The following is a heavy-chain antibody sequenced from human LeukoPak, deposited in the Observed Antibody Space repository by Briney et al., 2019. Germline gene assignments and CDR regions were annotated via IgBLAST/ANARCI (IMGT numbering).Heavy chain of an antibody. D-gene: IGHD6-19*01. CDR1: GYIFANYV. V-gene: IGHV1-18*01. CDR2: ISAYNGNT. Sequence: GASVKVSCKASGYIFANYVITWVRQASGQGLEWMGWISAYNGNTNYAQKLQGRVTMTTDTSTSTAYMELRSLRSDDTAVYYCAAETGYSSGWRDYWGQGTLVTVSS. CDR3: AAETGYSSGWRDY. J-gene: IGHJ4*02.